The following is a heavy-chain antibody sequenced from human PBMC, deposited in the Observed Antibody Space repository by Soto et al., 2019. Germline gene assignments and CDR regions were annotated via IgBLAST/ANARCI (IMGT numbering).Heavy chain of an antibody. D-gene: IGHD3-22*01. Sequence: QVQLVQSGAEVKKPGASVKVSCKASGYTFTSYGISWVRQAPGQGLEWLGWISAYDGNTNYAQSLHGRVFMTTDTSTRTAYMALRSLRSDDTAVYYCARGGYYDSSGSRNYYYYGMNVWGQGTTVTVSS. CDR1: GYTFTSYG. CDR3: ARGGYYDSSGSRNYYYYGMNV. V-gene: IGHV1-18*01. J-gene: IGHJ6*02. CDR2: ISAYDGNT.